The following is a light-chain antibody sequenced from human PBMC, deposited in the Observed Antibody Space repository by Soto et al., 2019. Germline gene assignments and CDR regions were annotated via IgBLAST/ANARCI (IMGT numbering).Light chain of an antibody. Sequence: VMSQSPGTLSLSQGDAATLSCRASQSVSSNLAWYQPKPGQAPRLLIYGASTRATGIPARFSGRESGTEFTLTIRRLQSEDLAVYDGQQYKNWPPITFGQGTRLEIK. V-gene: IGKV3-15*01. CDR1: QSVSSN. CDR3: QQYKNWPPIT. CDR2: GAS. J-gene: IGKJ5*01.